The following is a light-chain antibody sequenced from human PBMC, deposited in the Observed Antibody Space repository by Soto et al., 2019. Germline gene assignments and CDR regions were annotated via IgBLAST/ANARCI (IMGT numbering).Light chain of an antibody. CDR2: EGN. V-gene: IGLV2-23*01. J-gene: IGLJ1*01. CDR3: CSYAGTNTFV. CDR1: SSDVGSYNL. Sequence: QSVLTQPAFVSGSPGQSNTISCTGTSSDVGSYNLVSWYQQHPGKAPKLMIYEGNKRPSGVSNRFSGSKSANTASLTISGLQTEDEADYYCCSYAGTNTFVFGTGTKLTVL.